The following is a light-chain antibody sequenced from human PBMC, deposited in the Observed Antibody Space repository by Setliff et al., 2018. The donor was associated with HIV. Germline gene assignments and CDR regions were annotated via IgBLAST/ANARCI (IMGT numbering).Light chain of an antibody. Sequence: SYELTQPPSVSVAPGETARITCGVNNIGSEYVHWYQQRPGQATVVAIFYNNERPPGIPERFSGSNSGSMAALTISRVEAGDEADYYCQVWDTSSDLGVFGGGTKVTVL. CDR2: YNN. V-gene: IGLV3-21*04. CDR1: NIGSEY. J-gene: IGLJ3*02. CDR3: QVWDTSSDLGV.